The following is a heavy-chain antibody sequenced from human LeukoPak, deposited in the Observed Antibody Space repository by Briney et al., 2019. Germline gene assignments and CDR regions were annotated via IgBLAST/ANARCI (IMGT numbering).Heavy chain of an antibody. J-gene: IGHJ4*02. D-gene: IGHD6-13*01. CDR3: ARDYTRGSSWYKGEYYFDY. Sequence: ASVKVSCKVSGYTLTELSMHWVRQAPGRGLEWMGWINPNSGGTNYAQKFQGRVTMTRDTSISTAYMELSRLRSDDTAVYYCARDYTRGSSWYKGEYYFDYWGQGTLVTVSS. V-gene: IGHV1-2*02. CDR1: GYTLTELS. CDR2: INPNSGGT.